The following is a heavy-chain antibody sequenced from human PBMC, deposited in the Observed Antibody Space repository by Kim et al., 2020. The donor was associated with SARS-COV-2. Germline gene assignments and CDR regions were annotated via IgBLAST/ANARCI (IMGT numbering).Heavy chain of an antibody. CDR3: ARGAPNMIVGATTFQH. Sequence: SETLSLTCAVYGGSFSGYYWSWIRQPPGKGLEWIGEINHSGSTNYNPSLKSRVTISVDTSKNQFSLKLSSVTAADTAVYYCARGAPNMIVGATTFQHWGQGTLVTVSS. CDR1: GGSFSGYY. CDR2: INHSGST. D-gene: IGHD1-26*01. J-gene: IGHJ1*01. V-gene: IGHV4-34*01.